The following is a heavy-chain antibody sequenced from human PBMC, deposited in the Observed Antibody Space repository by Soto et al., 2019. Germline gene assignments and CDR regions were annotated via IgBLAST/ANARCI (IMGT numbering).Heavy chain of an antibody. CDR3: ARDRDYSSSNSLDY. CDR1: GFTFSSYG. D-gene: IGHD6-13*01. CDR2: ISYDGSNK. Sequence: GGSLRLSCAASGFTFSSYGMHWVRQAPGKGLEWVAVISYDGSNKYYADSVKGRFTISRDNSKNTLYLQMNSLRAEDTAVYYCARDRDYSSSNSLDYWGQGTLVTVSS. J-gene: IGHJ4*02. V-gene: IGHV3-30*03.